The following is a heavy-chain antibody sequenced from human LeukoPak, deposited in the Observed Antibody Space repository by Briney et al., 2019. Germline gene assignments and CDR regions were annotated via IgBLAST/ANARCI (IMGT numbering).Heavy chain of an antibody. Sequence: GGSLRLSCAASGFTFSSYAMSWVRQAPGKGLEWVSAISGSGGSTYYADSVKGRFTISRDNSKNTLYLQMNSLGAEDTAVYYCAKLSSYYDFWSGYISFDYWGQGTLVTVSS. CDR1: GFTFSSYA. J-gene: IGHJ4*02. CDR2: ISGSGGST. V-gene: IGHV3-23*01. D-gene: IGHD3-3*01. CDR3: AKLSSYYDFWSGYISFDY.